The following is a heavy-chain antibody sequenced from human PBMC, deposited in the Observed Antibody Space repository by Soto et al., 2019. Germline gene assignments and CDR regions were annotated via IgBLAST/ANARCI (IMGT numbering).Heavy chain of an antibody. CDR3: ATGGHNEGYNFSHGMDV. CDR1: GGIFTNNA. J-gene: IGHJ6*02. V-gene: IGHV1-69*01. CDR2: VIPLFDTA. D-gene: IGHD5-18*01. Sequence: QVQVVQSGAEVKKPGSSVKVSCKVSGGIFTNNAISWVRQAPGQGLEWLGGVIPLFDTAYYAQIFRGRLRISADGTTTKAYLELRGMTSADTAVYFCATGGHNEGYNFSHGMDVWGQGTTVTVS.